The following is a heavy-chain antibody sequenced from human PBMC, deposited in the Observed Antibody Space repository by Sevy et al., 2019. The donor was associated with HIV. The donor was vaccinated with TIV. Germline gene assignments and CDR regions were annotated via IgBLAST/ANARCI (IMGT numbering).Heavy chain of an antibody. J-gene: IGHJ4*02. CDR2: IRQDGNEL. V-gene: IGHV3-7*01. CDR3: ARRYFDL. CDR1: GFTFSNFW. Sequence: GGSLRLSCQASGFTFSNFWMQWVRQAPGKGLEWVANIRQDGNELYYVDSVKGRFTISRDNAKNALYLQMDGLRVEDTAVYYCARRYFDLLGQGTLVTVSS.